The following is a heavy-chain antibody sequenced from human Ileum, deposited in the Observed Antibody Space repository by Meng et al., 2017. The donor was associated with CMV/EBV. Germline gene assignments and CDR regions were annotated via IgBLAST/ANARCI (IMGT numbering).Heavy chain of an antibody. J-gene: IGHJ3*02. CDR2: ISDSESAA. CDR1: GFTFSDYA. V-gene: IGHV3-23*01. Sequence: GGSLRLSCAASGFTFSDYAMSWVRQAPGKGLEWISSISDSESAAYYADSVKGRFAISRDNSKNTIYLQMSSLRADDMALYYCARVRGTSRGPSDIWGQGTMVTVSS. CDR3: ARVRGTSRGPSDI. D-gene: IGHD3-10*01.